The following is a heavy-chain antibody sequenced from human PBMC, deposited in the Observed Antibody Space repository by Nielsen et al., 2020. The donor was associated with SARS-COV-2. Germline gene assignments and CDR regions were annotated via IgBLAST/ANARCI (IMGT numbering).Heavy chain of an antibody. V-gene: IGHV4-39*07. Sequence: SETLSLTCTVSGGSISSGGYYWSWIRQHPGKGLEWIGEIYHRGSTNYSPSLKSRVTISVDKSKNQFSLELSSVTAADTAVYYCARDCSCGLGSSPSYYFDYWGQGTLVTVSS. D-gene: IGHD7-27*01. CDR2: IYHRGST. CDR3: ARDCSCGLGSSPSYYFDY. J-gene: IGHJ4*02. CDR1: GGSISSGGYY.